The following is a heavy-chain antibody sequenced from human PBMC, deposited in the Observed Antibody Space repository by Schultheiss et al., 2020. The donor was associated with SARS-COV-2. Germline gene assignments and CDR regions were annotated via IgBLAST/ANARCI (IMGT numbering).Heavy chain of an antibody. V-gene: IGHV3-74*01. D-gene: IGHD2-15*01. Sequence: GGSLRLSCAASGFTFSSYWMHWVRQAPGKGLVWVSRINSDGSSTSYADSVKGRFTISRDNSKNTLYLQMNSLRAEDTAVYYCARMEGVVAATGFDYWGQGTLVTVSS. CDR1: GFTFSSYW. CDR2: INSDGSST. CDR3: ARMEGVVAATGFDY. J-gene: IGHJ4*02.